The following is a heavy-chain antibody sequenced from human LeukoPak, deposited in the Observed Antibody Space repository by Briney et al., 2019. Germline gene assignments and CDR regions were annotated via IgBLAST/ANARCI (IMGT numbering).Heavy chain of an antibody. CDR1: GFTFSTYW. Sequence: GGSLRLSCAASGFTFSTYWMHWVRQAPGKGLVWVSRIKSDGSTNYADSVKGRFTISRDNANNTLSLQMNSLRPEDTGVYYCARAPSEIGGYYPEYFRHWGQGTLATVSS. J-gene: IGHJ1*01. D-gene: IGHD3-22*01. V-gene: IGHV3-74*01. CDR3: ARAPSEIGGYYPEYFRH. CDR2: IKSDGST.